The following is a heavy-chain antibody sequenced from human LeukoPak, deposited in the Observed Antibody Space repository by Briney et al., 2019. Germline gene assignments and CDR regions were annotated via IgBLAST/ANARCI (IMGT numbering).Heavy chain of an antibody. CDR1: GGTFSSYA. J-gene: IGHJ4*02. V-gene: IGHV1-69*13. CDR3: ARHSCSGGSCYLDY. Sequence: ASVKVSCKASGGTFSSYAISWVRQAPGQGLEWMGGIIPIFGTANYAQKFQGRVTITADESTSTAYMELSSLRSEDTAVYYCARHSCSGGSCYLDYWGQGTLVTVSS. CDR2: IIPIFGTA. D-gene: IGHD2-15*01.